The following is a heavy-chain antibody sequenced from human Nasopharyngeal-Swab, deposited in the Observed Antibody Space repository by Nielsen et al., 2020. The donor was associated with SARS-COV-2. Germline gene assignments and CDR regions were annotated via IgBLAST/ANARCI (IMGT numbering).Heavy chain of an antibody. CDR1: GFTFSSYA. CDR3: TRDPKYYDFWSGYYLDAFDI. D-gene: IGHD3-3*01. Sequence: GESLKISCAASGFTFSSYAMSWVRQAPGKGLEWVGFIRSKAYGGTTEYAASVKGRFTISRDDSKSIAYLQMNSLKTEDTAVYYCTRDPKYYDFWSGYYLDAFDIWGQGTMVTVSS. J-gene: IGHJ3*02. CDR2: IRSKAYGGTT. V-gene: IGHV3-49*04.